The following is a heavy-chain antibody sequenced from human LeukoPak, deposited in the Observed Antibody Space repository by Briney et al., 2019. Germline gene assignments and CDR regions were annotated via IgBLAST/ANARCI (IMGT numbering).Heavy chain of an antibody. CDR2: INWNGGSI. CDR1: GGTFDDYG. Sequence: PGGSLRLSCAASGGTFDDYGMSWVRQAPGKGLEWVSGINWNGGSIGYADSVKGRFTISRDNAKNSLYLQMNSLRAEDTALYYCARVVSQLLYDYYYYYMDVWGKGTTVTVSS. CDR3: ARVVSQLLYDYYYYYMDV. D-gene: IGHD2-2*02. J-gene: IGHJ6*03. V-gene: IGHV3-20*04.